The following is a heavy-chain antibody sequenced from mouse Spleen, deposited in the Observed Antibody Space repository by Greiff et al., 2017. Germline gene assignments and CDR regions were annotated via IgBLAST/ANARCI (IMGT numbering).Heavy chain of an antibody. Sequence: EVQVVESGGGLVKPGGSLKLSCAASGFTFSSYAMSWVRQTPEKRLEWVATISSGGSYTYYPDSVKGRFTISRDNAKNTLYLQMSSLRSEDTAMYYCARQGLLRAWFAYWGQGTLVTVSA. CDR2: ISSGGSYT. J-gene: IGHJ3*01. CDR1: GFTFSSYA. D-gene: IGHD2-3*01. CDR3: ARQGLLRAWFAY. V-gene: IGHV5-9-3*01.